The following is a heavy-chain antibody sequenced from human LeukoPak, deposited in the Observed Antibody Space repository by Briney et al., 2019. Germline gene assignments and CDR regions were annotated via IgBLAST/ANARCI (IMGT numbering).Heavy chain of an antibody. D-gene: IGHD3-22*01. V-gene: IGHV4-31*03. CDR2: IYYSGST. CDR3: ARAEYYYDSSGYPVPLNWFDP. Sequence: SQTLSLTCTDSGGSISSGEYYWTWIRQHPGKGLEWIGYIYYSGSTYYNPSLKSRVTISVDTSKNQFSLKLSSVTAADTAVYYCARAEYYYDSSGYPVPLNWFDPWGQGTLVTVSS. J-gene: IGHJ5*02. CDR1: GGSISSGEYY.